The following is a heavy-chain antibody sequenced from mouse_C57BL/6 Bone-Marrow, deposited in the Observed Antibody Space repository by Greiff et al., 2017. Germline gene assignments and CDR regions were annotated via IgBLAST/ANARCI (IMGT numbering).Heavy chain of an antibody. J-gene: IGHJ4*01. CDR3: ARKDYGSPLYAMDY. CDR2: INPNNGGT. CDR1: GYTFTDYN. Sequence: EVQLQESGPELVKPGASVKIPCKASGYTFTDYNMDWVKQSHGKSLEWIGDINPNNGGTIYNQKFKGKAPLTVDKSSSTAYMELRSLTSEDTAVYYGARKDYGSPLYAMDYWGQGTSVTVSS. V-gene: IGHV1-18*01. D-gene: IGHD1-1*01.